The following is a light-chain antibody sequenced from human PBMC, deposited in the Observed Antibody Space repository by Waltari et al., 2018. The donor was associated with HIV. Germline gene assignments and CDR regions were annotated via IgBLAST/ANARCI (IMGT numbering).Light chain of an antibody. CDR3: QHYDNWSRT. CDR2: AAS. Sequence: EIVMTQSPVTLSVSPGERATLSCRASQSVSSNLAWYQQKPGQAPRLLIYAASTRATGIPARFSGSGSGTEFTLTISSLRSEDFAVYYCQHYDNWSRTFGQGTTVEIK. CDR1: QSVSSN. V-gene: IGKV3-15*01. J-gene: IGKJ1*01.